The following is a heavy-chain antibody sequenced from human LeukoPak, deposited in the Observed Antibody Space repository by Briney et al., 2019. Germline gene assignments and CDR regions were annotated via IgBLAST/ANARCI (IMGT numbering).Heavy chain of an antibody. CDR2: ISGSGGDT. CDR3: AKDRGYTPMAEDY. Sequence: GGSLRLSCAASGFTFSSYAMSWVRQPPGKGLEWVLDISGSGGDTYYADFVKRRFTISRDNYKNTLYLQMNSLRAEDTAVYYCAKDRGYTPMAEDYWGQGTLVTVSS. CDR1: GFTFSSYA. V-gene: IGHV3-23*01. J-gene: IGHJ4*02. D-gene: IGHD5-18*01.